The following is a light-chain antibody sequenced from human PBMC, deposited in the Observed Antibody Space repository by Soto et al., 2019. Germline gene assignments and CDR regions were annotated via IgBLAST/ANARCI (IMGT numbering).Light chain of an antibody. J-gene: IGKJ5*01. Sequence: EVVLTQSPATLSFSPGEISTLSCRPSQRVSSYLAWYQHKPAQAPRPLISDAANRATGTPARFGGSGSGTDFTLTISSLEPEDFAVYYCQRRQYWPPITFGQGTRLEIK. CDR2: DAA. CDR3: QRRQYWPPIT. V-gene: IGKV3-11*01. CDR1: QRVSSY.